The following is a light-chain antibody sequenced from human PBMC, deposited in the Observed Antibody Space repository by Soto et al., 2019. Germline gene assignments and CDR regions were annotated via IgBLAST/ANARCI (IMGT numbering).Light chain of an antibody. V-gene: IGLV2-8*01. CDR2: EVS. Sequence: QSALTQPPSASGSPGQSVTISCTGTSSDVGGYNYVSWYQQHPGKAPKLMISEVSKRPSGGPERFSGAKYGNTASLTVSGLQAEVEADYYCSSFAGNSNVVFGGGTKLTVL. CDR3: SSFAGNSNVV. J-gene: IGLJ2*01. CDR1: SSDVGGYNY.